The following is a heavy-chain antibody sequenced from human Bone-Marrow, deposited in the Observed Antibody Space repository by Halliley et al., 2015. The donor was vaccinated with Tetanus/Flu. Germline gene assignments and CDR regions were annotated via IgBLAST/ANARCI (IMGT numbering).Heavy chain of an antibody. CDR1: GGAIASYY. CDR2: IYYSGIS. Sequence: TLSLTCTVSGGAIASYYWSWIRQPPGKGLEWIGYIYYSGISNYNPSLKSRVTISLDTSKNQFSLKLTSVTAADTAMYYCARGDQWALLFPSGGQGPLITVSS. J-gene: IGHJ1*01. CDR3: ARGDQWALLFPS. D-gene: IGHD2-21*01. V-gene: IGHV4-59*01.